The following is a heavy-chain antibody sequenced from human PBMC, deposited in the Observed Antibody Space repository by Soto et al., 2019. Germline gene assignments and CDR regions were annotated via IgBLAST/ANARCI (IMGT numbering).Heavy chain of an antibody. V-gene: IGHV3-33*01. CDR3: ARDAIEGGRGSGHSLGAFDI. D-gene: IGHD6-19*01. Sequence: QVQLVESGGVVVQPGRSLRLSCAASGFTFSSYGMHWVRQAPGKGLEWVAVIWYDGSNKYYADSVKGRFTISRDNSKNTLYLQMNSLRAEDTAVYYCARDAIEGGRGSGHSLGAFDIWGQGTMVTVSS. J-gene: IGHJ3*02. CDR1: GFTFSSYG. CDR2: IWYDGSNK.